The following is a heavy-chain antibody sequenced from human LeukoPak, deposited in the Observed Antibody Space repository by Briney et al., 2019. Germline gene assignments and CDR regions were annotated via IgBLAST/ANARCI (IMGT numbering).Heavy chain of an antibody. CDR1: GGSISSGGYY. V-gene: IGHV4-31*03. J-gene: IGHJ6*02. Sequence: SETLSLTCTVSGGSISSGGYYWSWIRQHPGKGLEWSGYIYYSGSTYYNPSLESRVTISVDTSKNQFSLKLSSVTAPDPAVYYCARGGPDYASAPPMDVWGQGTTVTVSS. CDR3: ARGGPDYASAPPMDV. CDR2: IYYSGST. D-gene: IGHD3-22*01.